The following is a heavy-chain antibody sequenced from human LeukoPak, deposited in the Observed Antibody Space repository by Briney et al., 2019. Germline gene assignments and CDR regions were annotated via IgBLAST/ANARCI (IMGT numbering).Heavy chain of an antibody. CDR3: VRALGSTRGAFDI. V-gene: IGHV1-46*01. CDR2: INPSGGST. D-gene: IGHD2-15*01. J-gene: IGHJ3*02. Sequence: ASVKVSCKASGYTFTSYYMHWVRQAPGQGLEWMGIINPSGGSTSHAQKFQGRVTMTRDTSTSTVYMELSSLRSEDTAVYYCVRALGSTRGAFDIWGQGTMVTVPS. CDR1: GYTFTSYY.